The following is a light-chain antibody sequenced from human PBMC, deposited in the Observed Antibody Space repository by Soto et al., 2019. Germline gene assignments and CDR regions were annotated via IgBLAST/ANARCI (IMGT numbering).Light chain of an antibody. J-gene: IGKJ3*01. CDR1: QSVTNKF. CDR3: QQYGTPLFT. Sequence: IVLTQSPGTLYLSPGERATLSCGASQSVTNKFLAWYQQKPGQAPSLLIYGASSRATGVPDRFSGSGSGTDFTLTISRLEPGDFAVYYCQQYGTPLFTFGPGTKVDIK. V-gene: IGKV3-20*01. CDR2: GAS.